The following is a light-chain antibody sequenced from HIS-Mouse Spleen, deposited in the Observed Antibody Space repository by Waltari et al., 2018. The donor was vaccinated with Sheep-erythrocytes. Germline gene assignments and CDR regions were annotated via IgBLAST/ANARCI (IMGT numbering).Light chain of an antibody. V-gene: IGLV3-10*01. Sequence: SYELTQPPSVSVSPGQTARITCSGHALPKKYAYWYQQKSGQAPVLVIYEDSKRPPGIPERFSGSSSGTMATLTISGAQVEDDADYYCYSTDSSGNHWVFGGGTKLTVL. CDR3: YSTDSSGNHWV. CDR2: EDS. CDR1: ALPKKY. J-gene: IGLJ3*02.